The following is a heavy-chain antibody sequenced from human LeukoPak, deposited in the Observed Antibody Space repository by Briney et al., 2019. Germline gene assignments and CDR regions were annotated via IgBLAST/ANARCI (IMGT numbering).Heavy chain of an antibody. Sequence: ASVKVSCKASGYTFTGYYMHWVRQAPGQGLEWMGWINPNSGGTNYAQTFQGRVTMTRDTSISTAYMELSRLRSDDTAVYYCARERYYDSSGYYYGWDYWGQGTLVTVSS. D-gene: IGHD3-22*01. CDR3: ARERYYDSSGYYYGWDY. V-gene: IGHV1-2*02. J-gene: IGHJ4*02. CDR1: GYTFTGYY. CDR2: INPNSGGT.